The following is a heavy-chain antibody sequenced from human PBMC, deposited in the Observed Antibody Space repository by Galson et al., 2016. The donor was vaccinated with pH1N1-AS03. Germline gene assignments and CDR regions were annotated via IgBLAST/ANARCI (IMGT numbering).Heavy chain of an antibody. Sequence: SVKVSCKVSGKRLSELSMHWVRQAPGKGLEWMGGFDAEEDEIIYAQRFQGRVTMTEDTSTDTAYMELSSLTSEDTAVYYCSTAPPWTYCTPWGQGTLVTVS. CDR2: FDAEEDEI. CDR1: GKRLSELS. CDR3: STAPPWTYCTP. J-gene: IGHJ5*02. V-gene: IGHV1-24*01. D-gene: IGHD3/OR15-3a*01.